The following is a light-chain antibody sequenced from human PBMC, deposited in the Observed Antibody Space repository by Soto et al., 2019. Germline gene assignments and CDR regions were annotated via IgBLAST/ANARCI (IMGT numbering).Light chain of an antibody. CDR2: KAS. CDR3: QHYNSYSGT. V-gene: IGKV1-5*03. J-gene: IGKJ1*01. CDR1: QSISSW. Sequence: DIHMTQCPSTLSESVGDRVTITCRASQSISSWLAWYQQKPGKAPKLLIYKASSLESGVPSRFSGSESGTEFTLTISSLQPDDFATYYCQHYNSYSGTFGQGTKV.